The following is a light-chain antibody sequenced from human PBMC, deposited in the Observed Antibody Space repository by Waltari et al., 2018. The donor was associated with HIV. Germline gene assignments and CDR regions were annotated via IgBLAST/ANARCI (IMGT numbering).Light chain of an antibody. J-gene: IGLJ2*01. V-gene: IGLV2-8*01. CDR2: EVN. Sequence: QSALTQPPSASGSPGQSVTISCTGTSRDVGGYNYVPWYHTYPGKAPKLMISEVNKRPSGVPDRFSGSKSGNTASLTVSGLQAEDEADYYCSSYAGNNVLFGGGTKLTVL. CDR1: SRDVGGYNY. CDR3: SSYAGNNVL.